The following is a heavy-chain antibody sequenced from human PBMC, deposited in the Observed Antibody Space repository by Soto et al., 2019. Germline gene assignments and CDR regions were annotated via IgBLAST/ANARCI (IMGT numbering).Heavy chain of an antibody. Sequence: GSLRLSCAASGFTLSSYWMNWVRQAPGKGLVWVSHINSDGSSTSYADSVKGRFTISRDNAKNTLYLQMNSLRAEDTAVYYCAGTTPSSTYYYYDMDVWGQGTTVTVSS. CDR2: INSDGSST. CDR3: AGTTPSSTYYYYDMDV. J-gene: IGHJ6*02. CDR1: GFTLSSYW. D-gene: IGHD2-15*01. V-gene: IGHV3-74*01.